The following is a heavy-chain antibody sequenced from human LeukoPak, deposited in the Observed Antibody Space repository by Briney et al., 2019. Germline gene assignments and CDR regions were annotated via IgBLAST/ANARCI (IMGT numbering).Heavy chain of an antibody. CDR3: ARDHCDDAACYPFDR. CDR2: VYLGGST. Sequence: SETLSLTCNVSGASFNYYYWSWIRQPAGKGLEWIGRVYLGGSTNYNPSLKSRVMMSLAKANNQFSLRLSSVTAADTAIYYCARDHCDDAACYPFDRWGQGTLVTVSS. V-gene: IGHV4-4*07. CDR1: GASFNYYY. D-gene: IGHD2-21*01. J-gene: IGHJ4*02.